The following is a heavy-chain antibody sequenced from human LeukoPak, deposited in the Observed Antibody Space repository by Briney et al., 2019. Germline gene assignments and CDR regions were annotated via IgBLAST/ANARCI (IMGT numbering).Heavy chain of an antibody. CDR3: VRGEFRGDYHSWYTFDY. Sequence: GASVRVSCKASGYTFTTYSLTWVRQAPGQGLEWMGWISAYTGNTNYAQKFQGRVTMSADTSTNTAYMEMRSLRSDDTAVYYCVRGEFRGDYHSWYTFDYWGQGTLVTVSS. CDR2: ISAYTGNT. CDR1: GYTFTTYS. J-gene: IGHJ4*02. D-gene: IGHD2-2*02. V-gene: IGHV1-18*04.